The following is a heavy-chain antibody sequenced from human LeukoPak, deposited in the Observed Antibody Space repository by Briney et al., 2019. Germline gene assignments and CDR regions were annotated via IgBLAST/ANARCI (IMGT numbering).Heavy chain of an antibody. CDR2: ISAYNGNT. D-gene: IGHD3-10*01. CDR1: GYTFTSYG. Sequence: ASVKVSCKASGYTFTSYGISWVRQAPGQGLEWMGWISAYNGNTNYAQKLQGRVTMTTDTSTSTAYMELSSLRSEDTAVYYCARGLTRVRGPHHSPASYWGQGTWSPSPQ. J-gene: IGHJ4*02. V-gene: IGHV1-18*01. CDR3: ARGLTRVRGPHHSPASY.